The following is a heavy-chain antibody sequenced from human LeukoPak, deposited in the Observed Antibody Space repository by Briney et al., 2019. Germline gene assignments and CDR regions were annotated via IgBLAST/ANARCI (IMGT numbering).Heavy chain of an antibody. J-gene: IGHJ4*02. D-gene: IGHD6-13*01. V-gene: IGHV4-30-4*01. CDR1: GGSISSGDYY. CDR3: ARARYSSSWYDY. Sequence: SQTLSLTCTVSGGSISSGDYYWSWIRQPPGKGLEWIGYIYYSGSTYYNPSLMSRVTISLDTSKNQFSLKLSSVTAADTAVYYCARARYSSSWYDYWGQGTLVTVSS. CDR2: IYYSGST.